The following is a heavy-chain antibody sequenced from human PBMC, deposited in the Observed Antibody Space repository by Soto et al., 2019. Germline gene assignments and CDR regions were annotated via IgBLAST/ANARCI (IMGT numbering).Heavy chain of an antibody. J-gene: IGHJ5*02. D-gene: IGHD1-20*01. CDR1: GGSFSGYY. CDR2: INHSGST. V-gene: IGHV4-34*01. Sequence: SETLSLTCAVYGGSFSGYYWSWIRQPPGKGLECIGEINHSGSTNYNPSLKSRVTISVDTSKNQFSLKLSSVTAADTAVYYCASDPPSGISSRYNWFDPWGQGTLVTVSS. CDR3: ASDPPSGISSRYNWFDP.